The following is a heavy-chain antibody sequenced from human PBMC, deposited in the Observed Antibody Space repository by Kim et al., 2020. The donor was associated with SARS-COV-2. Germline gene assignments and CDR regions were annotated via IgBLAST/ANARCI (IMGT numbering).Heavy chain of an antibody. CDR3: ARGPIEEGIRATKGYFDL. CDR1: GFTFSSYD. D-gene: IGHD1-20*01. CDR2: IGTKADT. V-gene: IGHV3-13*04. Sequence: GVSLRLSCAASGFTFSSYDMHWVRQGTEKGLEWVSCIGTKADTYYPDSVKDRFTISRENAKDSFYLQMNSLRAEDTAVYYCARGPIEEGIRATKGYFDL. J-gene: IGHJ2*01.